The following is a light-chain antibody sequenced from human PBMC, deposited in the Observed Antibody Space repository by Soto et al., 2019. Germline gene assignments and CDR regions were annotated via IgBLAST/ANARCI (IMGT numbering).Light chain of an antibody. CDR2: KAS. CDR1: QTISSW. J-gene: IGKJ1*01. CDR3: QQYYSYPRT. V-gene: IGKV1-5*03. Sequence: DIQVTPKHYTLSGPVGDRVTITCRASQTISSWLAWYQQKPGKAPRLLIYKASTLKSGVPSRFSGSGSGTDFTLTISCLQSEDFAAYYCQQYYSYPRTFCQADKV.